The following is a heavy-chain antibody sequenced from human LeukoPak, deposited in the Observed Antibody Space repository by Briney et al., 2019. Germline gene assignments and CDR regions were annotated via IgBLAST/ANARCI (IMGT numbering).Heavy chain of an antibody. J-gene: IGHJ4*02. D-gene: IGHD6-19*01. V-gene: IGHV3-23*01. CDR3: AKMVPTDQWLVPFDY. CDR1: GFTFSNFA. Sequence: SGGSLRLSCAASGFTFSNFAMNWVRQAPGKGLEWVSTISGSGGSTYYADSVKGRFTVSRDNAKNTLYLQMNSLRAEDTAVYYCAKMVPTDQWLVPFDYWGQGTLVTVSS. CDR2: ISGSGGST.